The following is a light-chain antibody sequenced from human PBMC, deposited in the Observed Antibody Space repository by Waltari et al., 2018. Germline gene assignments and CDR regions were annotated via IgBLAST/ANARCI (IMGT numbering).Light chain of an antibody. CDR2: WAS. J-gene: IGKJ1*01. CDR3: QQYYSAPRT. V-gene: IGKV4-1*01. Sequence: DIVMTQSPDSLAVSLGERATINCKSSQSVLYSSNNKNYLNWYQQKPGQPPKLLVYWASPRESGVPDRFSGSGSGTDFTLPISSLQAEDVAVYYCQQYYSAPRTFGQGTKVEIK. CDR1: QSVLYSSNNKNY.